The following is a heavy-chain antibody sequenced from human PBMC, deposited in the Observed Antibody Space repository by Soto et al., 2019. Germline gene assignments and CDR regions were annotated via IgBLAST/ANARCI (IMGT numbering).Heavy chain of an antibody. Sequence: PVGSLRLSCAASGFTVSSNYMSWVRQAPGKGLEWVSVIYSGGSTYYADSVKGRFTISRDNSKNTLYLQMNSLRAEDTAVYYCARDRYIVATIINDHYYGMDVWGQGTTVTVSS. V-gene: IGHV3-53*01. CDR1: GFTVSSNY. CDR3: ARDRYIVATIINDHYYGMDV. CDR2: IYSGGST. J-gene: IGHJ6*02. D-gene: IGHD5-12*01.